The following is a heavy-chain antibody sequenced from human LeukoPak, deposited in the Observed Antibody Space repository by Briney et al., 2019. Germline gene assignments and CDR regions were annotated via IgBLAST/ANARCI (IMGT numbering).Heavy chain of an antibody. V-gene: IGHV3-13*04. J-gene: IGHJ4*02. CDR2: IGTAGDT. CDR3: ARGPGGFDS. D-gene: IGHD3-10*01. Sequence: GGSLRLSCAASGFTFCSYDMHAVRQATGEGLEWVSAIGTAGDTYYAGSVKGRFTISREDAKNSLYLQMNSLRAGDTAVYYCARGPGGFDSWGQGTLVTVSS. CDR1: GFTFCSYD.